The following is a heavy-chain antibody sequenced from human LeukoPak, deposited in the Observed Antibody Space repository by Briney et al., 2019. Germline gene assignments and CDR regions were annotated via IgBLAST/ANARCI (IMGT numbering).Heavy chain of an antibody. CDR3: ARVRWPGTTSAFDI. Sequence: SETLSLTCTVSGGSISDYFWSWIRQPPGKGLEWIGYIYYSGSTNYNPSLKSRVTISVDTSKNQFSLKLSSVTAADTAVYYCARVRWPGTTSAFDIWGQGTMVTVSS. CDR2: IYYSGST. CDR1: GGSISDYF. J-gene: IGHJ3*02. V-gene: IGHV4-59*01. D-gene: IGHD1-1*01.